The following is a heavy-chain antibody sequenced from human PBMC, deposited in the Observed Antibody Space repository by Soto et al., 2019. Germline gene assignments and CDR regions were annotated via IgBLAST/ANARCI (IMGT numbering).Heavy chain of an antibody. D-gene: IGHD3-16*01. CDR1: GRPVSSYY. CDR3: ARGEERVDMPSGY. CDR2: IYYSGST. Sequence: SETLSLTCTVSGRPVSSYYWSWIRQPPGKGLEWIGYIYYSGSTNYNPSLKSRVTISVDTSKNQFSLKLSSVTAADTAVYYCARGEERVDMPSGYWGQGTLVTVSS. J-gene: IGHJ4*02. V-gene: IGHV4-59*02.